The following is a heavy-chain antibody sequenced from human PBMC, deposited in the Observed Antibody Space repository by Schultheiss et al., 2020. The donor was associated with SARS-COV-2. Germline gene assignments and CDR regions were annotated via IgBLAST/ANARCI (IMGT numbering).Heavy chain of an antibody. D-gene: IGHD3-10*01. Sequence: GGSLRLSCAASGFTFSGSAMHWVRQASGKGLEWVGRIRSKANSYATAYAASVKGRFTISRDDSKNTAYLQMNSLKTEDTAVYYCARRRVTGRDFDYWGQGTLVTVSS. CDR2: IRSKANSYAT. J-gene: IGHJ4*02. CDR1: GFTFSGSA. CDR3: ARRRVTGRDFDY. V-gene: IGHV3-73*01.